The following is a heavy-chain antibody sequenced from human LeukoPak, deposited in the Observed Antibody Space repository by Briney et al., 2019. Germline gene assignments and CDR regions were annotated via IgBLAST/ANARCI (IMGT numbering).Heavy chain of an antibody. J-gene: IGHJ4*02. CDR2: TYYRSKRYN. V-gene: IGHV6-1*01. Sequence: SQTLSLTSAISGDSVSINSAAWNWIRQSPSRGLGWLGRTYYRSKRYNDYAVSVKSRITINPDTSKNQFSLQLNSVTPEDTAVYYCARGSRIAVAGTVYFDYWGQGTLVTVSS. CDR1: GDSVSINSAA. CDR3: ARGSRIAVAGTVYFDY. D-gene: IGHD6-19*01.